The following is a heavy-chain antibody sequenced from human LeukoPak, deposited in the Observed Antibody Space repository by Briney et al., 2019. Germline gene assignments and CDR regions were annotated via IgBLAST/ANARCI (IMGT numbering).Heavy chain of an antibody. J-gene: IGHJ6*03. V-gene: IGHV3-73*01. CDR3: TRREEMATIYYYYYYMDV. D-gene: IGHD5-24*01. Sequence: GGSLRLSCAASGFTFSGSAMHWVRQASGKGLEWVGRIRSKANSYATAYAASVKGRFTISRDDSKNTAYLQMNSLKTEDTAVYYWTRREEMATIYYYYYYMDVWGKGTTVTVSS. CDR1: GFTFSGSA. CDR2: IRSKANSYAT.